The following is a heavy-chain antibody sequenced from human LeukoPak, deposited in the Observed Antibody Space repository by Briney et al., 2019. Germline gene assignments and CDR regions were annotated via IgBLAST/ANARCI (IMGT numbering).Heavy chain of an antibody. J-gene: IGHJ4*02. V-gene: IGHV1-2*02. Sequence: ASVKVSCKASGYTFTGYYMRWVRQAPGQGLEWMGWINPNSGGTNYAQKFQGRVTMTRDTSISTAYMELSRLRSDDTAVYYCARDTYYYGSGKGYWGQGTLVTVSS. D-gene: IGHD3-10*01. CDR3: ARDTYYYGSGKGY. CDR2: INPNSGGT. CDR1: GYTFTGYY.